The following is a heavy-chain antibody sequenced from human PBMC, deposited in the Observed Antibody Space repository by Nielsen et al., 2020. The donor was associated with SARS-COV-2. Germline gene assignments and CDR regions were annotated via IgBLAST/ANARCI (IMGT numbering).Heavy chain of an antibody. J-gene: IGHJ4*02. D-gene: IGHD6-19*01. CDR1: GFTFSDYY. Sequence: GGSLRLSCAASGFTFSDYYMSWIRQAPGKGLEWVSYISSSSSYTNYADSVKGRFTISRDNSKNTLYLQMNSLRAEDTAVYYCAKTSLAVAGTVSFDYWGQGTLVTVSS. V-gene: IGHV3-11*03. CDR3: AKTSLAVAGTVSFDY. CDR2: ISSSSSYT.